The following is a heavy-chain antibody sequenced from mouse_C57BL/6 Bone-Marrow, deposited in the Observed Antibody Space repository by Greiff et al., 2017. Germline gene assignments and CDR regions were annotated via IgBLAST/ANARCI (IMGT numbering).Heavy chain of an antibody. V-gene: IGHV3-6*01. CDR1: GYSITSGYY. Sequence: EVKLQESGPGLVKPSQSLSLTCSVTGYSITSGYYWNWIRQFPGNKLEWMGYISYDGSNNSNPSLKNRISITRDTSKNQFFLKLNSVTTEDTATYYCARDRRYYAMDYWGQGTSVTVSS. J-gene: IGHJ4*01. CDR2: ISYDGSN. CDR3: ARDRRYYAMDY.